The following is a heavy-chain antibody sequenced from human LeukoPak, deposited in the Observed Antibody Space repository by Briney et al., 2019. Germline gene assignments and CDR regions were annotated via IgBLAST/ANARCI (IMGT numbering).Heavy chain of an antibody. CDR3: AAEYTSGSYRGDY. J-gene: IGHJ4*02. D-gene: IGHD6-19*01. Sequence: SETLSLTCAVYGGSFSDYYWSWIRQPPGKGLQWIGEINHSGSTNHNPSLKSRVTISVDTSKNQISLKLSSVTAADTAVYYCAAEYTSGSYRGDYWCQGTLVTVSS. V-gene: IGHV4-34*01. CDR2: INHSGST. CDR1: GGSFSDYY.